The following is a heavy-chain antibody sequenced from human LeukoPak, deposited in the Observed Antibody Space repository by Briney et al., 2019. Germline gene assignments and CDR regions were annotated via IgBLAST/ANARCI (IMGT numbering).Heavy chain of an antibody. CDR1: EFTFKNYG. D-gene: IGHD3-10*01. J-gene: IGHJ5*02. CDR3: AKDLSYGSNWFDP. Sequence: GGSLRLSCAASEFTFKNYGMHWVRQAPGRGLEWVALIWHDGSKTYYADSVKGRYTISRDDSQNTLYLQMNSLRAEDTAVYFCAKDLSYGSNWFDPWGQGTLVTVSS. V-gene: IGHV3-33*06. CDR2: IWHDGSKT.